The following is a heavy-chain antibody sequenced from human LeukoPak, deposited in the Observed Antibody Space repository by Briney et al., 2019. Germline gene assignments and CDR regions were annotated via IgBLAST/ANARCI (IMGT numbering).Heavy chain of an antibody. CDR3: TTADYYDSSGYYHQNY. V-gene: IGHV3-15*01. CDR1: GFTFSSYG. J-gene: IGHJ4*02. CDR2: IKSKTDGGTT. D-gene: IGHD3-22*01. Sequence: GGSLRLSCAASGFTFSSYGMHWVRQAPGKGLEWVGRIKSKTDGGTTDYAAPVKGRFAISTDDSKNTLYLQMNSLKTEDTAVYYCTTADYYDSSGYYHQNYWGQGTLVTVSS.